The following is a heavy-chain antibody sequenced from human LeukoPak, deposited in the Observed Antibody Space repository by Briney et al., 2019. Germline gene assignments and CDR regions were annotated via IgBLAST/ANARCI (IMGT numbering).Heavy chain of an antibody. CDR1: GFTFSDYY. CDR2: ISSSGSTI. V-gene: IGHV3-11*01. D-gene: IGHD6-25*01. Sequence: PGGSLRLSCAASGFTFSDYYMSWIRQAPGKGLEWVSYISSSGSTIYYADSVKGRFTISRDNAKNSLYLQVNSLRAEDTAVYYCARTRRLQYYFDYWGQGTLVTVSS. CDR3: ARTRRLQYYFDY. J-gene: IGHJ4*02.